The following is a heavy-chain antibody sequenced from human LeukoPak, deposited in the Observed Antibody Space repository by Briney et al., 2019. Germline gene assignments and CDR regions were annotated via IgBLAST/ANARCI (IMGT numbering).Heavy chain of an antibody. CDR1: GYTFTGYY. D-gene: IGHD1-1*01. J-gene: IGHJ4*02. CDR3: TRAKRVIFDY. V-gene: IGHV1-2*02. CDR2: INPNSGAT. Sequence: ASVKVSCKASGYTFTGYYMHWVRQAPGQGLEWMGWINPNSGATLYAQKFQGRVTMPRDTSINTAYMGLSSLRSDDTAVYYCTRAKRVIFDYWGQGTLVTVSS.